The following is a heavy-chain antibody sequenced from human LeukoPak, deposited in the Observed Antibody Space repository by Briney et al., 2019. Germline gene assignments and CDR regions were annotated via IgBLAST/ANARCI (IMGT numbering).Heavy chain of an antibody. CDR2: INPSGGST. CDR3: ARDGGDYGSNSALGFDY. D-gene: IGHD4-23*01. V-gene: IGHV1-46*01. CDR1: GYTFTTYG. J-gene: IGHJ4*02. Sequence: ASVKVSCKASGYTFTTYGINWMRQAPGQGLEWMGIINPSGGSTSYAQKFQGRVTMTRDTSTSTVYMELSSLRSEDTAVYYCARDGGDYGSNSALGFDYWGQGTLVTVSS.